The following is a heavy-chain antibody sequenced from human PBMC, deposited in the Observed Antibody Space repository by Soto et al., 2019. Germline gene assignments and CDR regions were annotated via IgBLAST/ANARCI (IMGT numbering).Heavy chain of an antibody. J-gene: IGHJ6*02. Sequence: SETLSLTYGVYGGSFSGYYWSWIRQPPGKRLEWIGEINHSGSTNYNPSLKSRVTISVDTSKNQFSLKLSSLTAADTAVYYCGRVRLAVAGPGYYYYYGMDVWAQATMVTVPS. CDR3: GRVRLAVAGPGYYYYYGMDV. CDR1: GGSFSGYY. CDR2: INHSGST. D-gene: IGHD6-19*01. V-gene: IGHV4-34*01.